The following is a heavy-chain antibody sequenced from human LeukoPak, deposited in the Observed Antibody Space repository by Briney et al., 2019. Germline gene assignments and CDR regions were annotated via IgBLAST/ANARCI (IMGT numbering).Heavy chain of an antibody. CDR1: GGSISSSSYY. J-gene: IGHJ4*02. D-gene: IGHD3-22*01. CDR2: IYYSGST. Sequence: SETLSLTCTVSGGSISSSSYYWGWIRQPPGKGLEWIGSIYYSGSTYYNPSLKSRVTISVDTSKNQFSLKLSSVTAADTAVYYCARHLTYYYDSSGYYFDYWGQGTLVTVST. CDR3: ARHLTYYYDSSGYYFDY. V-gene: IGHV4-39*01.